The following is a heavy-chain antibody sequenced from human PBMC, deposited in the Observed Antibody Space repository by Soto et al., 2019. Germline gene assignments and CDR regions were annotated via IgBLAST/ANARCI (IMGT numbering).Heavy chain of an antibody. Sequence: GGSLRLSCAASGFTFSDAWMSWVRQAPGKGLDWVGRIKSKSDGGTTEYAAPVRGRFTISRDDSKNTLYLQMNSLKTEDTAVYYCTTDLWRIAVVVGSTGYFNPWGQGTPVTSPQ. CDR1: GFTFSDAW. J-gene: IGHJ5*02. V-gene: IGHV3-15*01. D-gene: IGHD2-15*01. CDR2: IKSKSDGGTT. CDR3: TTDLWRIAVVVGSTGYFNP.